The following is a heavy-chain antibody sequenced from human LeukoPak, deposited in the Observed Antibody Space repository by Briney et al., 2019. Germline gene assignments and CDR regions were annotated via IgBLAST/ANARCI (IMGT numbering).Heavy chain of an antibody. CDR2: ISAYNGNT. CDR1: GYTFTSYG. D-gene: IGHD1-26*01. CDR3: ARAGDWEPLRSLFGWFDP. J-gene: IGHJ5*02. Sequence: APVKVSCKASGYTFTSYGISWVRQAPGQGLEWMGWISAYNGNTNYAQKLQGRVTMTTDTSTSTAYMELRSLRSDDTAVYYCARAGDWEPLRSLFGWFDPWGQGTLVTVSS. V-gene: IGHV1-18*01.